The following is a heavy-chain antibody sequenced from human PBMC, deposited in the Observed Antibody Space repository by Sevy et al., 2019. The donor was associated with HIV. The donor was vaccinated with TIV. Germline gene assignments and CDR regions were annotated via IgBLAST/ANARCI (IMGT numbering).Heavy chain of an antibody. CDR2: INHSGST. J-gene: IGHJ3*02. Sequence: SETLSLTCAVYGGSFSGYYWSWIRQPPGKGLEWIGEINHSGSTNYNPSLKSRVTISVDTSKNQFSRKLSSVTAADTAVYYCARVQSRITMVRGAPSGNAFDIWGQGTMVTVSS. CDR3: ARVQSRITMVRGAPSGNAFDI. D-gene: IGHD3-10*01. CDR1: GGSFSGYY. V-gene: IGHV4-34*01.